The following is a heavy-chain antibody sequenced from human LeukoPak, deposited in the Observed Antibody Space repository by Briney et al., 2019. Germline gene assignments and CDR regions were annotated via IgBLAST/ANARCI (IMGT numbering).Heavy chain of an antibody. J-gene: IGHJ4*02. CDR2: IRSGGTNT. CDR1: GFTFSSFS. CDR3: ARRGSTDTRYCSGTTCSTFRH. D-gene: IGHD2-15*01. Sequence: PGGSLRLSCAASGFTFSSFSMNWVRQAPGKGLEWVSYIRSGGTNTDYTGSVKGRFTISRDNAKNSLYLQMNSLRAEDTAVYYCARRGSTDTRYCSGTTCSTFRHWGQGTLVTVSS. V-gene: IGHV3-48*04.